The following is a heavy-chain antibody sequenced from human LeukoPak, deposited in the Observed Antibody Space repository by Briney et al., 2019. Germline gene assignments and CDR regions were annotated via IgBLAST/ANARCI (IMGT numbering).Heavy chain of an antibody. V-gene: IGHV4-39*07. J-gene: IGHJ5*02. CDR1: GGSISSSSYY. D-gene: IGHD7-27*01. CDR2: IYYSGST. CDR3: ARFLGTGPEDVDWFDP. Sequence: PSETLSLTCTVSGGSISSSSYYWGWIRQPPGKGLEWIGSIYYSGSTYYNPSLKSRVTISVDTSKNQFSLKLSSVTAADTAVYYCARFLGTGPEDVDWFDPWGQGTLVTVSS.